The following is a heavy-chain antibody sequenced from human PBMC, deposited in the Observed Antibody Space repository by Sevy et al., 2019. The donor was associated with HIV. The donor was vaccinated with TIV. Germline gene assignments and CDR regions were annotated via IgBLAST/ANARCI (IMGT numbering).Heavy chain of an antibody. Sequence: SETLSLTCTVSGGSITSLYWNWIRQPPGKGLEWIANIYYNGHINYNPSLKSRVTLSLDTSKNQFSLRLSSVTAADTARHYCAGENAWGRGYSWGQGTLVTVSS. CDR1: GGSITSLY. CDR3: AGENAWGRGYS. J-gene: IGHJ4*02. D-gene: IGHD1-26*01. V-gene: IGHV4-59*08. CDR2: IYYNGHI.